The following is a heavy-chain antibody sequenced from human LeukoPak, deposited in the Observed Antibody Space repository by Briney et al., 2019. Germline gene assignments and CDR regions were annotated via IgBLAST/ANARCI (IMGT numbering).Heavy chain of an antibody. CDR3: AKEPRTRTTVVDY. Sequence: GGSLRLSCAASGFMFSRYAMIWVRQTPGKGLEWVSAITETGAGTYYADSVKGRFTISRDNSKNTLYLQMNSLRAEDTAVYYCAKEPRTRTTVVDYWGQGTLVTVSS. V-gene: IGHV3-23*01. J-gene: IGHJ4*02. CDR2: ITETGAGT. D-gene: IGHD4-23*01. CDR1: GFMFSRYA.